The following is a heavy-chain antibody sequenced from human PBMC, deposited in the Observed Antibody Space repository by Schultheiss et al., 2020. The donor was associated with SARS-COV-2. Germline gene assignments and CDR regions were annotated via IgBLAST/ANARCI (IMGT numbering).Heavy chain of an antibody. CDR3: ARSGTDRIVGATHY. V-gene: IGHV3-30*03. Sequence: GGSLRLSCAASGFPFRNYAMSWVRQAPGKGLEWVAVISYDGSNKYYADSVKGRFTISRDNSKNTLYLQMSSLRAEDTAVYYCARSGTDRIVGATHYWGQGTLVTVSS. D-gene: IGHD1-26*01. CDR1: GFPFRNYA. J-gene: IGHJ4*02. CDR2: ISYDGSNK.